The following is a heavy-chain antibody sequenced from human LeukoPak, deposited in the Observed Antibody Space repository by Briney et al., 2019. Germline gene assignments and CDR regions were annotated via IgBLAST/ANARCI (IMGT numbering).Heavy chain of an antibody. CDR3: ARDFSRGSYKGRDYYMDV. CDR2: RKEDGSEK. Sequence: GGSLRLSCAASGFTFSSYWMSWVRQVPGKGLEWVANRKEDGSEKYYVDSVKGRFTISRDNSKNTLYLQMNSLRAEDTAVYYCARDFSRGSYKGRDYYMDVWGKGTTVTVSS. J-gene: IGHJ6*03. V-gene: IGHV3-7*01. D-gene: IGHD1-26*01. CDR1: GFTFSSYW.